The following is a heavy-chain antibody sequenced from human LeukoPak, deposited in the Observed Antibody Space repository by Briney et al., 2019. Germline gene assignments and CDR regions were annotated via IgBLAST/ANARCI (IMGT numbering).Heavy chain of an antibody. J-gene: IGHJ3*01. Sequence: GGSLRLSCAGTGFTFSNFAMHWVRQSPGRGLQWVAVIWNDGSKTCYEDSVKGRFTISRDNSKNTVYLQVNSLRAEDTAVYYCARDGYYYDSSLAFDFWGQGTMVTVSS. CDR2: IWNDGSKT. V-gene: IGHV3-33*01. CDR1: GFTFSNFA. CDR3: ARDGYYYDSSLAFDF. D-gene: IGHD3-22*01.